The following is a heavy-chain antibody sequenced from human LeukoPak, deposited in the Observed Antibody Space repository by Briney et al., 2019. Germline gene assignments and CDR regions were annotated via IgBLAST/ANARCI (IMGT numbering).Heavy chain of an antibody. Sequence: GGSLRLSCAASGFTFSSYAMHWVRQAPGKGLEWVAVISYDGSNKCYADSVKGRFTISRDNSKNTLYLQMNSLRAEDTAVYYCAGEKYYYGSGSYSAFDIWGQGTMVTVSS. J-gene: IGHJ3*02. CDR1: GFTFSSYA. CDR3: AGEKYYYGSGSYSAFDI. V-gene: IGHV3-30*04. D-gene: IGHD3-10*01. CDR2: ISYDGSNK.